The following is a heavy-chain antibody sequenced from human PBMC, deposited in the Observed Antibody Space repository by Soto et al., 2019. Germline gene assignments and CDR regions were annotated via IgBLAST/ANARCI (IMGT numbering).Heavy chain of an antibody. CDR1: GFTFSNYW. CDR2: IKQDGSKK. J-gene: IGHJ4*02. CDR3: ARDSPFDDSSAYLDY. Sequence: QPGGSLRLSCAASGFTFSNYWMSWVRQAPGKGLEWVANIKQDGSKKYYVDSVKGRLTISRDNAKNSLYLQMNSLRAEDTAVYYCARDSPFDDSSAYLDYWGQGT. D-gene: IGHD3-22*01. V-gene: IGHV3-7*01.